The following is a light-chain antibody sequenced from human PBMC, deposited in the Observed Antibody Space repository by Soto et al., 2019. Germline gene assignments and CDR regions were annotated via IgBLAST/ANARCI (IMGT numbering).Light chain of an antibody. V-gene: IGKV1-39*01. CDR1: QSIYSS. Sequence: DIQMTQSPSSLSASVGDRDTITCRASQSIYSSLNWYHQKPGKAPKLLIYAASNLQSGVPSRFSGSGSGTDFTLSISRLQPEDFATYYCQQSYSAPYTFGQGTKLEI. CDR2: AAS. J-gene: IGKJ2*01. CDR3: QQSYSAPYT.